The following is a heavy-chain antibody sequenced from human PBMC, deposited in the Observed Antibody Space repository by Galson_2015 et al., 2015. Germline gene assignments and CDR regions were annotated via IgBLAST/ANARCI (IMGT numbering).Heavy chain of an antibody. D-gene: IGHD3-9*01. J-gene: IGHJ6*02. CDR3: AKGQAAKGYDILTGNYYYGMDV. CDR2: ISYDGSNK. CDR1: GFTFSSYG. Sequence: SLRLSCAASGFTFSSYGMHWVRQAPGKGLEWVAVISYDGSNKYYADSVKGRFTISRDNSKNTLYLQMNSLRAEDTAVYYCAKGQAAKGYDILTGNYYYGMDVWGQGTTVTVSS. V-gene: IGHV3-30*18.